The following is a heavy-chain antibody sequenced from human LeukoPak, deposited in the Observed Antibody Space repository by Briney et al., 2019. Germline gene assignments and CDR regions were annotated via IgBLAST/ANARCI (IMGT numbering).Heavy chain of an antibody. V-gene: IGHV4-34*01. D-gene: IGHD1-26*01. CDR2: INHSGST. Sequence: PSETLYLTCAVYGGSFSGYYWSWLRQPPGKGLEWIGEINHSGSTNYNPSLKSRVTISVDTSKNQFSLKLSSVTAADTAVYYCARGSVWYSGSYYALWVRAFDIWGQGTMVTVSS. CDR3: ARGSVWYSGSYYALWVRAFDI. CDR1: GGSFSGYY. J-gene: IGHJ3*02.